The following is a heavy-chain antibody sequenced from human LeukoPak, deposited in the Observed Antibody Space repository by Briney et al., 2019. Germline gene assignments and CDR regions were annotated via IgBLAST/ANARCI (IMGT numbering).Heavy chain of an antibody. V-gene: IGHV3-7*01. Sequence: GGSLRPSCAASGFTFSSYWMSWVRQAPGKGLEWVANIKQDGSEKYYVDSVKGRFTISRDNAKNSLYLQMNSLRAEDTAVYYCARFSGELYMDVWGKGTTVTISS. D-gene: IGHD1-26*01. CDR3: ARFSGELYMDV. CDR1: GFTFSSYW. J-gene: IGHJ6*03. CDR2: IKQDGSEK.